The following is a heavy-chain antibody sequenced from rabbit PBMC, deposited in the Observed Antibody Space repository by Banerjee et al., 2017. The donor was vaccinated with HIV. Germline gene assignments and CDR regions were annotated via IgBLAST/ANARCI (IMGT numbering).Heavy chain of an antibody. CDR1: GFSFSSSYW. V-gene: IGHV1S45*01. CDR2: INTGSGST. J-gene: IGHJ4*01. D-gene: IGHD8-1*01. CDR3: ANSDAAISWSFNL. Sequence: SGGDLVKPGASLTLTCTASGFSFSSSYWICWVRQAPGKGLEWIGCINTGSGSTYYASWAKGRFTISKTSSTTVTLQMTSLTAADTATYFCANSDAAISWSFNLWGPGTLVTV.